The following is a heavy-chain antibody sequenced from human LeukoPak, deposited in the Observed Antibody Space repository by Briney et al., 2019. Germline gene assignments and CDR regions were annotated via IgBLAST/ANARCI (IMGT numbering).Heavy chain of an antibody. D-gene: IGHD3-22*01. V-gene: IGHV3-23*01. J-gene: IGHJ4*02. Sequence: GGSLRLSCAASGFTFSSYAMSWVRQAPGKGLEWVSAISGSGGSTYYADSVKGRFTISRDNSKNTLYLQMNSLRAEDTAVYYCAKVSASRITMIVVGQTGLWDYWGQGTLVTVSS. CDR1: GFTFSSYA. CDR2: ISGSGGST. CDR3: AKVSASRITMIVVGQTGLWDY.